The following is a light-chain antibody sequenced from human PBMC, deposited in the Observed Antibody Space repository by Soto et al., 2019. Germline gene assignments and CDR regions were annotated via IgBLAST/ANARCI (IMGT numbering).Light chain of an antibody. CDR2: AAT. V-gene: IGKV1-39*01. CDR3: QQTYSAPRT. J-gene: IGKJ1*01. CDR1: QSINIY. Sequence: DIQMTQSPSSLSASIGDRVTITCRASQSINIYLNWYQQKPGRAPKLLIYAATTFQSGVPSRIRGTGSRTDFTLTISSLQPEVFATYYCQQTYSAPRTFGQGTKVEIK.